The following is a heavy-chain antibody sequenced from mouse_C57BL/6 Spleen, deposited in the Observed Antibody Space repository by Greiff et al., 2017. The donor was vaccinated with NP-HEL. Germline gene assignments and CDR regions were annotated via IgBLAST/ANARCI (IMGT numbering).Heavy chain of an antibody. D-gene: IGHD2-4*01. J-gene: IGHJ2*01. CDR2: IYPGDGDT. CDR1: GSAFSSYW. V-gene: IGHV1-80*01. CDR3: ARFGDDYDGY. Sequence: VQLQESGAELVKPGASVKISCKASGSAFSSYWLNWVKQRPGKGLELIGQIYPGDGDTNYNAKFTGKATLTADKSSSTAYMQLSSLTSEDSAVYFCARFGDDYDGYWGQGTTLTVSS.